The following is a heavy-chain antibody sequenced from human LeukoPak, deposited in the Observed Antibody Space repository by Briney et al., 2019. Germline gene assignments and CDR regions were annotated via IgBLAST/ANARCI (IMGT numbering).Heavy chain of an antibody. Sequence: SETLSLTCTVSGGSISSSSYYWGWIRQPPGKGLEWIGSIYYSGSTYYNPSLKSRVTISVDTSKNQFSLKLSSVTAADTAVYYCARGIAAAGKGWLDPWGQGTLVTVSS. CDR2: IYYSGST. V-gene: IGHV4-39*07. J-gene: IGHJ5*02. D-gene: IGHD6-13*01. CDR1: GGSISSSSYY. CDR3: ARGIAAAGKGWLDP.